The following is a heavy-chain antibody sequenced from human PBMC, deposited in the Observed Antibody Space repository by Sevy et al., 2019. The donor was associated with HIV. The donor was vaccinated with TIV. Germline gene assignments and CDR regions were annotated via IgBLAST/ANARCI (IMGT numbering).Heavy chain of an antibody. V-gene: IGHV3-23*01. Sequence: GGSLGLSCAASGFTFSSYAMSWVRQAPGKGLEWVSAISGSGGSTYYADSVKGRFTISRDNSKNTLYLQMNSLRAEDTAVYYCARGTWSYSHDYWGQGTLVTVSS. D-gene: IGHD1-26*01. CDR3: ARGTWSYSHDY. CDR2: ISGSGGST. J-gene: IGHJ4*02. CDR1: GFTFSSYA.